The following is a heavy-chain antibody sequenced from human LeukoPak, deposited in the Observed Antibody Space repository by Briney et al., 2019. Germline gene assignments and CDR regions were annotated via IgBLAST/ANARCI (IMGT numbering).Heavy chain of an antibody. CDR2: ISSSGSTI. J-gene: IGHJ4*02. CDR3: ASLGGISLTYYYDSSGCY. Sequence: QPWGSLRLSGAASGFTFSSYEMNWVRQAPGKGLGWVSYISSSGSTIYYAGSVKGRFTISRDNAKNSLYLQMNSLRAEDTAVYYCASLGGISLTYYYDSSGCYWGQGTLVTVSS. V-gene: IGHV3-48*03. CDR1: GFTFSSYE. D-gene: IGHD3-22*01.